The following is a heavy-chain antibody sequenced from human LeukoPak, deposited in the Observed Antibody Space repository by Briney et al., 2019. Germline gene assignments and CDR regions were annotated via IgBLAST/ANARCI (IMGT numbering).Heavy chain of an antibody. D-gene: IGHD2-8*02. CDR2: ISWNSGSI. J-gene: IGHJ4*02. CDR1: GFTFDDYA. CDR3: AKLDPTGDDC. Sequence: GRSLRLSCAASGFTFDDYAMHWVRQAPGKGLEWVSGISWNSGSIGYADSVKGRFTISRDNSKNTLYLQMNSLRPGDTGVYFCAKLDPTGDDCWGQGTLVTVSS. V-gene: IGHV3-9*01.